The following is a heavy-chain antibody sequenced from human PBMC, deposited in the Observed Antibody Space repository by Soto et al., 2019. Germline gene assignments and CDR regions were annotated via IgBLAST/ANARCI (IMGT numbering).Heavy chain of an antibody. Sequence: SETLSLTCTVSGGSISSYYWSWIRQPPGKGLEWIGYIYYSGSTNYNPSLKSRVTISVDTSKNQFSLKLSSVTAADTAVYYCARAGTRYYYYYGTDVWGQGTTVTVSS. D-gene: IGHD1-1*01. CDR3: ARAGTRYYYYYGTDV. J-gene: IGHJ6*02. V-gene: IGHV4-59*01. CDR2: IYYSGST. CDR1: GGSISSYY.